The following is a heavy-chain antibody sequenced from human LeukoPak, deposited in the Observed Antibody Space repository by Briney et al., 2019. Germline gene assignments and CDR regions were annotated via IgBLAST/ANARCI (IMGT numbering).Heavy chain of an antibody. CDR2: ISAYNGNT. CDR1: GYTFTSYG. V-gene: IGHV1-18*04. D-gene: IGHD5-12*01. J-gene: IGHJ4*02. CDR3: ARDSHYSGYDSALDNFDY. Sequence: GASVKVSCKASGYTFTSYGISWVRQAPGQGLEWMGWISAYNGNTNYAQKLRGRVTMTTDTSTSTAYMELRSLRSDDTAVYYCARDSHYSGYDSALDNFDYWGQGTLVTVSS.